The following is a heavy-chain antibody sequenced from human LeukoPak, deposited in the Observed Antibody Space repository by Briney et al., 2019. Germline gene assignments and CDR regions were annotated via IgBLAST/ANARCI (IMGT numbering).Heavy chain of an antibody. Sequence: GGSLRLSCAASGFTFSSYAMSWVRQAPGKGLEWVSAISGSGGSTYYADSVKGRFTISRDNSKNTLYLQMNSLRAEDTAVYYCAKGVRGVVYYYYGMDVWGKGTTVTVSS. CDR2: ISGSGGST. D-gene: IGHD3-10*01. CDR3: AKGVRGVVYYYYGMDV. CDR1: GFTFSSYA. J-gene: IGHJ6*04. V-gene: IGHV3-23*01.